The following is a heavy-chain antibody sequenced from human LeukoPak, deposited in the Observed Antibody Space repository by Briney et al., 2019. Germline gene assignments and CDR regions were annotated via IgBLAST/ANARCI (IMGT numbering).Heavy chain of an antibody. CDR1: GGTFSSYA. V-gene: IGHV1-69*05. CDR3: ARGRSGLDDY. J-gene: IGHJ4*02. D-gene: IGHD2-15*01. Sequence: SVPVSCKASGGTFSSYAISWVRQAPGQGREWMGRIISIFGTANYAQKFQGRVTITTDESTSTAYMELRSLGSEDSAVDYCARGRSGLDDYWGEGTLVTVSS. CDR2: IISIFGTA.